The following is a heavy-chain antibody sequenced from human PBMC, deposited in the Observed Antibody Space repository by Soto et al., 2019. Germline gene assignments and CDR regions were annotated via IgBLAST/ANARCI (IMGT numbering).Heavy chain of an antibody. D-gene: IGHD4-17*01. V-gene: IGHV3-66*01. CDR1: GFTVSSNF. CDR3: ASRRNPYGAYDY. J-gene: IGHJ4*02. CDR2: IYNDGST. Sequence: EVQLVVSGRGLVQPGGSLRLSCAASGFTVSSNFMSWVRQAPGKGLEWVSIIYNDGSTYYADSVKGRFTISRDNSKNTLYLQMNSLRADDTAVYYCASRRNPYGAYDYWGQGTLVTVSS.